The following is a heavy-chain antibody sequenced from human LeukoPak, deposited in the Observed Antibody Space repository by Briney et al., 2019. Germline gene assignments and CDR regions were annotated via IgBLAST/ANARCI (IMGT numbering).Heavy chain of an antibody. V-gene: IGHV3-48*04. CDR2: ISGSSSGSTSIT. J-gene: IGHJ4*02. Sequence: GGSLRLSCEFSGIIFSTYAMNWVRQAPGQGLEWISYISGSSSGSTSITQYADSVKGRFTISRDNAKNSLHLQMDSLSAEDTAVYYCARDFWSGYYTEDWGQGALVIVSP. CDR3: ARDFWSGYYTED. CDR1: GIIFSTYA. D-gene: IGHD3-3*01.